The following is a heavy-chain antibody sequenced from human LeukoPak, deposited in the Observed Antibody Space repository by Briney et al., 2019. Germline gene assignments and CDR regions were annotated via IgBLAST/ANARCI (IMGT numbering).Heavy chain of an antibody. J-gene: IGHJ4*02. V-gene: IGHV3-21*01. Sequence: GGSLRLSCAASGFTFSSYSMNWVRQAPGKGLEWVSSISSSSYIYYADSVKGRFTISRDNAKNSLYLQMNSLRAEDTAVYYCARVVAVAGVDYWGQGTLVTVSS. CDR1: GFTFSSYS. CDR3: ARVVAVAGVDY. D-gene: IGHD6-19*01. CDR2: ISSSSYI.